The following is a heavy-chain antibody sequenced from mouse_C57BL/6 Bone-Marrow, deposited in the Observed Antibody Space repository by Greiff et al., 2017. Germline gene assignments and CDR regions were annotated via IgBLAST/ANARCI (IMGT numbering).Heavy chain of an antibody. CDR2: INPSNGGT. CDR3: AIEYDGECYVMDY. V-gene: IGHV1-53*01. D-gene: IGHD2-3*01. J-gene: IGHJ4*01. Sequence: QVQLQQPGTELVKPGASVKLSCKASGYTFTSYWMHWVKQRPGQGLEWIGTINPSNGGTNYNEKFKSKATLTVDKSSSTAYMPLSSLTSEDSAVXYCAIEYDGECYVMDYWGQGTTVTVSS. CDR1: GYTFTSYW.